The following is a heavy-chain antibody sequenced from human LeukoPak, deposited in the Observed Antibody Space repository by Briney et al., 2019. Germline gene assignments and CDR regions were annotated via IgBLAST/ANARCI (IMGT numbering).Heavy chain of an antibody. V-gene: IGHV3-64*04. D-gene: IGHD1-14*01. Sequence: GGSLRLSCSASGFTSSSYAMHWVRQAPGKGLEYVSAISSNGGSTYYADSVKGRFTISRDNSKNSLYLQMNSLRAEDTAVYYCAREAHRAPGAFDIWGQGTMVTVSS. CDR2: ISSNGGST. J-gene: IGHJ3*02. CDR1: GFTSSSYA. CDR3: AREAHRAPGAFDI.